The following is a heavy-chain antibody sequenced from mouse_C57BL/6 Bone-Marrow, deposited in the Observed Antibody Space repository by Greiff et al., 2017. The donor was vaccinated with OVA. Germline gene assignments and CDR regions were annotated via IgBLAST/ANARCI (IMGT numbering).Heavy chain of an antibody. Sequence: VQLQQPGAELVRPGSSVKLSCKASGYTFTSYWMHWVKQRPIQGLEWIGNIDPSDSETHYNQKFKDKATLTVDKSSSTAYMQLSSLTSEDSAVYYCARLGNLWLLLWYFDVWGTGTTVTVSS. CDR1: GYTFTSYW. V-gene: IGHV1-52*01. J-gene: IGHJ1*03. D-gene: IGHD2-3*01. CDR3: ARLGNLWLLLWYFDV. CDR2: IDPSDSET.